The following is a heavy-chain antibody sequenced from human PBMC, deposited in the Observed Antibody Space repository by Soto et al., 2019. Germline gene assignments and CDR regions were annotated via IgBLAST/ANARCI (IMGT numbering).Heavy chain of an antibody. J-gene: IGHJ5*02. CDR3: ARTPRGELLGVWFDP. CDR1: CGSVSSGSYY. Sequence: SDTLSLTCTVSCGSVSSGSYYWSWIRQPPGKGLEWIGYIYYSGSTNYNPSLKSRVTISVDTSKNQFSLKLSSVTAADTAVYYCARTPRGELLGVWFDPWGQGTLVTVSS. V-gene: IGHV4-61*01. D-gene: IGHD1-26*01. CDR2: IYYSGST.